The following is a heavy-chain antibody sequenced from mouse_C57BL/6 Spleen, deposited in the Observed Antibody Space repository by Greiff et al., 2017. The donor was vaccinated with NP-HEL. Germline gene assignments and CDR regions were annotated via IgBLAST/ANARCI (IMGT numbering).Heavy chain of an antibody. CDR2: IYPGSGNT. Sequence: QVQLQQPGAELVKPGASVKMSCKASGYTFTSYWITWVKQRPGQGLEWIGDIYPGSGNTNYNEKFKSKATLTVDTSSSTAYMQLSSLTSADSAVYYCARRGLGRDFDYWGQGTTLTVSS. V-gene: IGHV1-55*01. D-gene: IGHD4-1*01. CDR3: ARRGLGRDFDY. J-gene: IGHJ2*01. CDR1: GYTFTSYW.